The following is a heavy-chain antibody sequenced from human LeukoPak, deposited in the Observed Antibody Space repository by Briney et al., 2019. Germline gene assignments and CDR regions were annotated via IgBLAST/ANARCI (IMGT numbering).Heavy chain of an antibody. CDR1: GYAFTGYY. J-gene: IGHJ3*02. D-gene: IGHD6-13*01. CDR3: AREVWSSAFDI. CDR2: INPNSGGT. Sequence: ASVKVSCKASGYAFTGYYMHWVRQAAGQGLEWMGWINPNSGGTNYAQKFQGRVTMTRDTSISTAYMELSRLRSDDTAVYYCAREVWSSAFDIWGQGTMVTVSS. V-gene: IGHV1-2*02.